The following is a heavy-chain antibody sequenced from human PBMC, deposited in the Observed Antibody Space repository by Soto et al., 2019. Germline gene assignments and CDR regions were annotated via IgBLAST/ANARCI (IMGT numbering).Heavy chain of an antibody. D-gene: IGHD2-21*01. CDR2: IIPMFGTP. Sequence: SVKVSCKAAAGTFRSYAMRWVRQAPGQGLEWMGGIIPMFGTPNYAQNFKGRLTITADESTRTAYMELSSLRSEDTAVYYCARSVVALIAFCYQYYGMDACGQGTTVTVSS. J-gene: IGHJ6*02. CDR1: AGTFRSYA. CDR3: ARSVVALIAFCYQYYGMDA. V-gene: IGHV1-69*13.